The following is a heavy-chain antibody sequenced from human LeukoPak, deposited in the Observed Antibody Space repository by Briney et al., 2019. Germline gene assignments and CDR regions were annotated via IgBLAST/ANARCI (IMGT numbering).Heavy chain of an antibody. J-gene: IGHJ4*02. Sequence: PGGSLRLSCAASGFTFSSYGMHWVRQAPGKGLEWVAVIWYDGSNKYYADSVKGRFTISGDNSKNTLYLQMNSLRAEDTAFYYCASSYGSGSYYGGFDYWGQGTLVTVSS. CDR1: GFTFSSYG. V-gene: IGHV3-33*01. CDR3: ASSYGSGSYYGGFDY. D-gene: IGHD3-10*01. CDR2: IWYDGSNK.